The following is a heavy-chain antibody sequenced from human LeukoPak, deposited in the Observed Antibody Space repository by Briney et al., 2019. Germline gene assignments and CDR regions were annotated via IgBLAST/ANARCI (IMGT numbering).Heavy chain of an antibody. CDR3: AKAAYGDYVNWFDP. CDR2: ISSSSSYI. J-gene: IGHJ5*02. Sequence: PGRSLRLSCAASGFTFSSYSMNWVRQAPGKGLEWVSSISSSSSYIYYADSVKGRFTISRDNAKNSLYLQMNSLRAEDTALYYCAKAAYGDYVNWFDPWGQGTLVTVSS. D-gene: IGHD4-17*01. V-gene: IGHV3-21*04. CDR1: GFTFSSYS.